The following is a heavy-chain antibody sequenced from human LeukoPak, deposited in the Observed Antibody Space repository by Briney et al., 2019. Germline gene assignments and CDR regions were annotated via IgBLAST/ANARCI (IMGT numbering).Heavy chain of an antibody. CDR1: GGTFSSYA. V-gene: IGHV1-8*02. Sequence: ASVKVSCKASGGTFSSYAISWVRQAPGQGLEWMGWMNPNSGNTGYAQKFQGRVTMTRNTSISTAYMELSSLRSEDTAVYYCARGLYYYDSSGYYGFVYWGQGTLVTVSS. J-gene: IGHJ4*02. D-gene: IGHD3-22*01. CDR2: MNPNSGNT. CDR3: ARGLYYYDSSGYYGFVY.